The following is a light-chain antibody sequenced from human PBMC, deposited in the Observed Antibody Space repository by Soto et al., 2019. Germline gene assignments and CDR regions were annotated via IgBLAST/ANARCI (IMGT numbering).Light chain of an antibody. CDR2: GPS. CDR1: QMVTGN. Sequence: EIVMTQSPATLSVSPGERATPSSRASQMVTGNLAGDRQNPDQPPRPLIYGPSTRATGIPARFSGSGSGTEFNLTISSLQSEDFAVYYCQQYNNWPPWTFGQGTKVEIK. V-gene: IGKV3-15*01. J-gene: IGKJ1*01. CDR3: QQYNNWPPWT.